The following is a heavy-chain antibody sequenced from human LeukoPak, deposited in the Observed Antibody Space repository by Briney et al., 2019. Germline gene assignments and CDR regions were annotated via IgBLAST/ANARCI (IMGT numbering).Heavy chain of an antibody. Sequence: QAGRSLRLSCATSGFTFGTYAMHWVRQAPGKGPEWVSGISWNSGRIGYADSVKGRFTISRDNVKNFLFLQMNSLRPEDTALYYCAKAPAGDSSGYYTDSFHKWGQGTMVTVSS. V-gene: IGHV3-9*01. CDR3: AKAPAGDSSGYYTDSFHK. J-gene: IGHJ3*02. CDR1: GFTFGTYA. CDR2: ISWNSGRI. D-gene: IGHD3-22*01.